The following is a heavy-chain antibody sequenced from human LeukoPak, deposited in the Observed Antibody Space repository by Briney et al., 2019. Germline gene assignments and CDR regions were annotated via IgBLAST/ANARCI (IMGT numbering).Heavy chain of an antibody. D-gene: IGHD6-19*01. CDR1: GFTFSSYG. Sequence: GGSLRLSCAASGFTFSSYGMHWVRRAPGKGLEWVAVISYDGSNKYYADSVKGRFTISRDNSKNTLYLQMNSLRAEDTAVYYCAKGRRSHIAVAAFDYWGQGTLVTVSS. J-gene: IGHJ4*02. CDR3: AKGRRSHIAVAAFDY. CDR2: ISYDGSNK. V-gene: IGHV3-30*18.